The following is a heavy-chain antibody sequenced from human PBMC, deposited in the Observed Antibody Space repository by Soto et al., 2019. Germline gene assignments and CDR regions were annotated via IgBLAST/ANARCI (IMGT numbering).Heavy chain of an antibody. J-gene: IGHJ4*02. D-gene: IGHD3-10*01. Sequence: SETLSLTRTVSGGSISTYYWSWVRQPPGKGLEWIAYVYYSGNTMYNPSLKSRVTISVDMSKNQFSLKLNSVTAADTAVYYCAAMPHHYSSSGPYSYYFDYWSLGPPLTVS. CDR3: AAMPHHYSSSGPYSYYFDY. V-gene: IGHV4-59*01. CDR1: GGSISTYY. CDR2: VYYSGNT.